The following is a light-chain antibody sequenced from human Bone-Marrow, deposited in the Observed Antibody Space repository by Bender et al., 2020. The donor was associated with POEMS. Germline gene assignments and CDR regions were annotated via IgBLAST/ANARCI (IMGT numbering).Light chain of an antibody. CDR3: CSYGGRYNVV. Sequence: QSALTQPASVSGSPGQSITISCTGTSSDVGGYNFVSWYQQHPGNAPKLMIYDVSKRPSGVPDRFSGSKSGNTASLTISGLQAEDEADYYCCSYGGRYNVVSGGGTKFTVL. CDR2: DVS. V-gene: IGLV2-11*01. J-gene: IGLJ2*01. CDR1: SSDVGGYNF.